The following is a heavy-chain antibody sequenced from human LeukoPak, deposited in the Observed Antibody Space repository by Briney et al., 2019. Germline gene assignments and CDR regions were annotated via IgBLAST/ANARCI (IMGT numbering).Heavy chain of an antibody. V-gene: IGHV1-2*02. CDR1: GYTFTGYY. D-gene: IGHD3-3*01. CDR3: ARGTDYDFWSGYHLTYYYYYGMDV. J-gene: IGHJ6*02. Sequence: ASVKVSCKASGYTFTGYYMHWVRQAPGQGLEWMGWINPNSGGTNYAQKFQGRVTMTRDTSISTAYMELSRLRSDDTAVYYCARGTDYDFWSGYHLTYYYYYGMDVWGQGTTVTVSS. CDR2: INPNSGGT.